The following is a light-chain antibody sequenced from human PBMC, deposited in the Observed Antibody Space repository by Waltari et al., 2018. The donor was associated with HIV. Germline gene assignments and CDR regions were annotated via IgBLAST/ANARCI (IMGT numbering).Light chain of an antibody. CDR1: ALPVKY. CDR3: QSTDSGGTHVV. Sequence: YDLTQSLSVSVSPGQTARISCSGDALPVKYCFWYQKKPGQAPVLIMYKDIERPSCVPERVSASSSGTTVTLTISGVQAEDEADYYCQSTDSGGTHVVFGGGTKLTVL. J-gene: IGLJ2*01. V-gene: IGLV3-25*03. CDR2: KDI.